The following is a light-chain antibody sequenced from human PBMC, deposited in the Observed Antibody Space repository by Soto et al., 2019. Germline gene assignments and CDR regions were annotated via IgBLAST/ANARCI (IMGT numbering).Light chain of an antibody. CDR3: SSYTSSSTLV. Sequence: QSVLTQPASVSGSPGQSITISCTGTSXDVGGYNYVSWYQQHPGKAPKLMIYEVSNRPSGVSNRSSGSKSGNTASLTISGLQAEDEADYYCSSYTSSSTLVFGTGTKVTVL. J-gene: IGLJ1*01. CDR1: SXDVGGYNY. CDR2: EVS. V-gene: IGLV2-14*01.